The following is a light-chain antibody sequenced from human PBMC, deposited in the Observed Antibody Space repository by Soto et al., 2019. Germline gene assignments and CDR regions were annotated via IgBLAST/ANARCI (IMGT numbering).Light chain of an antibody. CDR3: SSYTTSSTYV. CDR1: SSDVGGYNY. CDR2: DVI. V-gene: IGLV2-14*03. Sequence: QSALTQPASVSGSPGQSITISCTGTSSDVGGYNYVSWYQQHPGKAPKLLIYDVINRPSGVSNRFSGFKSGNTASLTISGLHAEDEADYYCSSYTTSSTYVFGTGTKLTVL. J-gene: IGLJ1*01.